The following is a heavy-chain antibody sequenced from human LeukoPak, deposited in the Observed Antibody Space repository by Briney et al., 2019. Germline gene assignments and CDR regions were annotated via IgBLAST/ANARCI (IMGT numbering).Heavy chain of an antibody. CDR3: ASGGIYYGAAFDF. V-gene: IGHV3-21*04. Sequence: SGGSLRLSCADSGFTFSSYSMKWVRRAPGKGVEWGSSISSSSSYIYYADSVKGRFTISRDNAKNSLYLQMNSLRAEDTALYYCASGGIYYGAAFDFWGQGTLVTVSS. CDR2: ISSSSSYI. J-gene: IGHJ4*02. D-gene: IGHD1-26*01. CDR1: GFTFSSYS.